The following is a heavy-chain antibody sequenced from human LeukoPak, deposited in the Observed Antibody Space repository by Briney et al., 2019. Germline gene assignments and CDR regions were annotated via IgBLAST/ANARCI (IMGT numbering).Heavy chain of an antibody. D-gene: IGHD2-15*01. CDR1: GGSISSYY. CDR2: IYTSGST. V-gene: IGHV4-4*07. J-gene: IGHJ1*01. Sequence: SETLYLTCTVSGGSISSYYWSWIRQPAGKGLEWIGRIYTSGSTNYNPSLKSRVTMSVDTSKNQFSLKLSSVTAADTAVYYCAREYCSGGSCFPAEYFQHWGQGTLVTVSS. CDR3: AREYCSGGSCFPAEYFQH.